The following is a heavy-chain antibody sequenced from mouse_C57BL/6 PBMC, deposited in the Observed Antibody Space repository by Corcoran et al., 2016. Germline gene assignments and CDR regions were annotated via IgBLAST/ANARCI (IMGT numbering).Heavy chain of an antibody. V-gene: IGHV9-3*01. CDR1: GYTFTTYG. D-gene: IGHD2-1*01. J-gene: IGHJ2*01. Sequence: QIQLVQSGPELKKPGETVKISCKASGYTFTTYGMSWVKQAPGKGLKWMGWINTYSGVPTYADDFKGRFAFSLETSASTAYLQINNLKNEDTATYFCARNGNYDFDYWGQGTTLTVSS. CDR3: ARNGNYDFDY. CDR2: INTYSGVP.